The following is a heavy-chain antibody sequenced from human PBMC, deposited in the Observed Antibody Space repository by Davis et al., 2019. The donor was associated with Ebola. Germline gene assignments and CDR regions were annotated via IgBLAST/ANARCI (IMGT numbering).Heavy chain of an antibody. CDR1: GGTFSSYA. CDR3: ARSRFTIFGVANTLYYFDY. D-gene: IGHD3-3*01. J-gene: IGHJ4*02. CDR2: IIPIFGTA. V-gene: IGHV1-69*13. Sequence: SVKVSCKASGGTFSSYAISWVRQAPGQGLEWMGGIIPIFGTANYAQKFQGRVTITADESTSTAYMELSSLRSEDTAVYYCARSRFTIFGVANTLYYFDYWGQGTLVTVSS.